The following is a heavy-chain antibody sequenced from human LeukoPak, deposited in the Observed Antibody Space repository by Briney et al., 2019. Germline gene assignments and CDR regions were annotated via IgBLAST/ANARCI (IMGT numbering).Heavy chain of an antibody. D-gene: IGHD3-16*02. J-gene: IGHJ6*02. CDR3: ARSTVIERVTHGMDV. CDR2: TYYRSKWYS. V-gene: IGHV6-1*01. Sequence: KASQTLSLTCAISGDSVSSNSAAWNWVRQSPSRGLEWLGRTYYRSKWYSDYAVSVKTRITINPDTSKNQFSLQMNSVTPEDTAVYYCARSTVIERVTHGMDVWGQGTTVIVSS. CDR1: GDSVSSNSAA.